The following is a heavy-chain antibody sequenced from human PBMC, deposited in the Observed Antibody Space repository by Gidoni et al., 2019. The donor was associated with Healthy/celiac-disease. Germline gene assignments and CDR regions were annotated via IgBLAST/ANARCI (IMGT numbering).Heavy chain of an antibody. D-gene: IGHD2-2*01. J-gene: IGHJ5*02. CDR1: GGSISSSSYY. V-gene: IGHV4-39*01. Sequence: QLQLQESGPGLVKPSETLSLTCTVSGGSISSSSYYWGWIRQPPGKGLEWIGSIYYSGSTYYNPSLKSRVTISVDTSKNQFSLKLSSVTAADTAVYYCARLNCSSTSCLGPQGWFDPWGQGTLVTVSS. CDR2: IYYSGST. CDR3: ARLNCSSTSCLGPQGWFDP.